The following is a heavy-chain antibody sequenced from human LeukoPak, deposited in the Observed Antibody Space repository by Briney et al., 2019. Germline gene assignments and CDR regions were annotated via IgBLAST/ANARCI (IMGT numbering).Heavy chain of an antibody. CDR1: GGSFSGYY. Sequence: SETLSLTCAVYGGSFSGYYWSWIRQPPVKGLEWIGEINHSGSTNYNPSLKSRITISVDTSKNQFSLKLSSVTAADTAVYYCAGVRSYGEPFFDYWGQGTLVTVSS. V-gene: IGHV4-34*01. CDR2: INHSGST. J-gene: IGHJ4*02. D-gene: IGHD4-17*01. CDR3: AGVRSYGEPFFDY.